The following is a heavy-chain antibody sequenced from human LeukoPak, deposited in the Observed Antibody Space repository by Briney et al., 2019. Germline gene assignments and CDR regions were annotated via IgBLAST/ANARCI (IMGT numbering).Heavy chain of an antibody. CDR1: GFTFSSYA. V-gene: IGHV3-23*01. Sequence: PGGSLRLSCAASGFTFSSYAMSWVRQAPGKGLEWVSAISGSGGSTYYADSVKGRFTISRDNSKNTLYLQMNSLRAEDTAVYYCAKSERCSGGSCYGAGDYWGQGNLVTVSS. D-gene: IGHD2-15*01. CDR2: ISGSGGST. CDR3: AKSERCSGGSCYGAGDY. J-gene: IGHJ4*02.